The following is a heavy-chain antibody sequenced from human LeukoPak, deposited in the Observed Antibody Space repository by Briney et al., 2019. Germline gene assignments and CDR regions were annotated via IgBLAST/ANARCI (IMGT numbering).Heavy chain of an antibody. V-gene: IGHV5-51*03. Sequence: GESLKISCKGSGYSFTSYWIGWVRQMPGKGLEWTGIIYPGDSDTRYSPSFQGQVTISADKSISTAYLQWSSLKASDTAMYYCARLGLVTRMWSWFDPWGQRTLVTVSS. CDR3: ARLGLVTRMWSWFDP. J-gene: IGHJ5*02. CDR1: GYSFTSYW. CDR2: IYPGDSDT. D-gene: IGHD3-3*01.